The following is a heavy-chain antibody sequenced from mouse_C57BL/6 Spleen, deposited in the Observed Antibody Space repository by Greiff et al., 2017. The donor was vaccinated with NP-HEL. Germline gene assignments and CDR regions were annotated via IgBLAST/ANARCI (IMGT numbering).Heavy chain of an antibody. D-gene: IGHD2-4*01. CDR3: ARTDYDGYYLDY. CDR1: GYTFTTYP. Sequence: VKLLESGAELVKPGASVKMSCKASGYTFTTYPIEWMKQNHGKSLEWIGNFHPYNDDTKYNEKFKGKATLTVEKSSSTVYLELSRLTSDDSAVYYCARTDYDGYYLDYWGQGTTLTVSS. V-gene: IGHV1-47*01. J-gene: IGHJ2*01. CDR2: FHPYNDDT.